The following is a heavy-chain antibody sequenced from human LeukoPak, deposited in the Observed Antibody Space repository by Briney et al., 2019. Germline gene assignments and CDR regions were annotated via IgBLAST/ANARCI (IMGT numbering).Heavy chain of an antibody. V-gene: IGHV1-2*02. J-gene: IGHJ4*02. CDR2: INPNSGGT. Sequence: ASVTVSCKASGYTFTSYYMHWVRQAPGQGLEWMGWINPNSGGTNYAQKFQGRVTMTRDTSISTAYMELSRLRSDDTAVYYCARTVVYGDRYYFDYWGQGTLVTVSS. CDR1: GYTFTSYY. D-gene: IGHD4-17*01. CDR3: ARTVVYGDRYYFDY.